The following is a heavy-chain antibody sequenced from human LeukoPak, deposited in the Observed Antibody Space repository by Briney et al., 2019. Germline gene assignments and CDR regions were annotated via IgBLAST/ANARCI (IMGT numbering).Heavy chain of an antibody. CDR3: AKTRPLDSSSWSHGDY. V-gene: IGHV3-23*01. Sequence: GGSLRLSWAASGFTFSSYAMSWVRQAPGKGLEWVSAISGSGDSTYYGDSVKGRSTISRDNSKNTLYLQMNSLRAEDTAVYYCAKTRPLDSSSWSHGDYWGQGTLVTVSS. CDR1: GFTFSSYA. J-gene: IGHJ4*02. CDR2: ISGSGDST. D-gene: IGHD6-13*01.